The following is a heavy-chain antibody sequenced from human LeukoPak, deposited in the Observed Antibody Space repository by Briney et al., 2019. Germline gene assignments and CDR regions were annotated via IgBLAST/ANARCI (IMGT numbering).Heavy chain of an antibody. Sequence: GGSLRLSCAASGFTFSSYSMNWVRQAPGKGLEWVSSISSSSSYIYYADSVKGRFTISRDNAKNSLYLQMNSLRAEDTAVYYCAREHRPGDRAFDIWGQGTMVTVSS. CDR1: GFTFSSYS. D-gene: IGHD7-27*01. J-gene: IGHJ3*02. V-gene: IGHV3-21*01. CDR2: ISSSSSYI. CDR3: AREHRPGDRAFDI.